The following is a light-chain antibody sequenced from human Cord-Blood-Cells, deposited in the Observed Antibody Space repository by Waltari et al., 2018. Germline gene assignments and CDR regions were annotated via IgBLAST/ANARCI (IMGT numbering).Light chain of an antibody. Sequence: DIQMTQSPSSLSASVGDRVTITCQASQDSSNYLNWYQQKPGKAPKLLIYDASNLETGVPSRFSGSGSVTDFTFTISSLQPEDIATYYCQQYDNLSLTFGGGTKVEIK. J-gene: IGKJ4*01. V-gene: IGKV1-33*01. CDR3: QQYDNLSLT. CDR1: QDSSNY. CDR2: DAS.